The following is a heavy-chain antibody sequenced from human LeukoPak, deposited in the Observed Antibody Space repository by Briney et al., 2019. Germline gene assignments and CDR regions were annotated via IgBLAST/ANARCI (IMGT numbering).Heavy chain of an antibody. V-gene: IGHV3-33*01. CDR2: IWYDGSNK. D-gene: IGHD5-18*01. CDR3: ARHSVGYGYPNIISYYFDY. Sequence: GGSLRLSCAASGFTFRSYGIHWVRQAPGKGLEWVAIIWYDGSNKFYADFVKGRFTISRDNSRNTVYLQMNSLRAEDTAVYYCARHSVGYGYPNIISYYFDYWGQGTLVTVSS. CDR1: GFTFRSYG. J-gene: IGHJ4*02.